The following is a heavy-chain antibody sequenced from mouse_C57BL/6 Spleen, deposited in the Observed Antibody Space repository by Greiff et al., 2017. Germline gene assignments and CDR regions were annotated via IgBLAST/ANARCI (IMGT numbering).Heavy chain of an antibody. CDR2: IFPGSGST. CDR3: ARSLDLLWKVDY. D-gene: IGHD2-1*01. J-gene: IGHJ2*01. Sequence: VQLKESGPELVKPGASVKISCKASGYTFTDYYINWVKQRPGQGLEWIGWIFPGSGSTYYNEKFKGKATLTVDKSSSTAYMLLSSLTSEDSAVYFCARSLDLLWKVDYWGQGTTLTVSS. V-gene: IGHV1-75*01. CDR1: GYTFTDYY.